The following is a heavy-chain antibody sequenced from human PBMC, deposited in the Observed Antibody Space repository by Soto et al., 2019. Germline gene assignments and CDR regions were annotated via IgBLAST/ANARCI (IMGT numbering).Heavy chain of an antibody. V-gene: IGHV1-2*04. J-gene: IGHJ6*02. CDR1: GYTFTGYY. D-gene: IGHD6-19*01. CDR2: INPNSGGT. CDR3: ATQRYSRGCGYYYYGIDV. Sequence: ATVKVSCKASGYTFTGYYMHWVRQAPGQGLEWMGWINPNSGGTNYAQKFQGWVTMTRDTSISTAYMELSRLRSDDTAVYYCATQRYSRGCGYYYYGIDVCGQGTTVTVSS.